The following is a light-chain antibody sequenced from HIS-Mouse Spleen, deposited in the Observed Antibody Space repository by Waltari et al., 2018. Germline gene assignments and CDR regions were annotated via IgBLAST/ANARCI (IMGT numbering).Light chain of an antibody. CDR1: ALPKKY. Sequence: SSALTQPPSVSVAPAQTAMITCAGDALPKKYAYWYQQKSGQAPVLVIYEDSKRPSGIPERFSGSSSGTMATLTISGAQVEDEADYYCYSTDSSGNHRVFGGGTKLTVL. V-gene: IGLV3-10*01. CDR3: YSTDSSGNHRV. J-gene: IGLJ2*01. CDR2: EDS.